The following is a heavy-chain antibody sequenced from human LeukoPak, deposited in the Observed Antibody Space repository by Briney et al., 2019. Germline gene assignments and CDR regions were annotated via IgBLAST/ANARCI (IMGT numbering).Heavy chain of an antibody. CDR2: ISYDGSYK. V-gene: IGHV3-30*04. Sequence: GRSLRLSCAASGFIFSNYAVHWVRQAPGKGLEWVAGISYDGSYKYYADSVKGRVTISRDNSENTLYLEMNSLRAEDTAIYYCARGGYGDYRRGDYWGQGTLVTVSS. J-gene: IGHJ4*02. CDR1: GFIFSNYA. CDR3: ARGGYGDYRRGDY. D-gene: IGHD4-17*01.